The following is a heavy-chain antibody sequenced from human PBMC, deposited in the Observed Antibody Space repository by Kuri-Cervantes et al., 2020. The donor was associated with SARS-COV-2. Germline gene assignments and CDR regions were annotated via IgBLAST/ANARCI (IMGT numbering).Heavy chain of an antibody. CDR2: IKQDGSEK. J-gene: IGHJ4*02. CDR1: GFTFSSYW. D-gene: IGHD3-22*01. CDR3: ARDPDYYDSSGYYGGFDY. Sequence: GGSLRLSCAASGFTFSSYWMSWVRQAPGKGLEWVANIKQDGSEKYYVDSVKGRFTISRDSSKNTLYVQMNSLRAEDTAVYYCARDPDYYDSSGYYGGFDYWGQGTLVTVSS. V-gene: IGHV3-7*01.